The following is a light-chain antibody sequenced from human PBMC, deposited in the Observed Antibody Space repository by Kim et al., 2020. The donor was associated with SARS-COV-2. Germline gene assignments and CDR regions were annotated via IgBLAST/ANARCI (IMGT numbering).Light chain of an antibody. CDR3: QQTYSIPLT. CDR2: AAS. V-gene: IGKV1-39*01. J-gene: IGKJ4*01. Sequence: DIQMTQSPSSLSASVGERVTITCRASQSSSSYLNWYQQKPGKAPKLLIYAASSLQSGVPSRFSGSGSGTDFTLTISSLQPEDSATYYCQQTYSIPLTFGGGTKVDIK. CDR1: QSSSSY.